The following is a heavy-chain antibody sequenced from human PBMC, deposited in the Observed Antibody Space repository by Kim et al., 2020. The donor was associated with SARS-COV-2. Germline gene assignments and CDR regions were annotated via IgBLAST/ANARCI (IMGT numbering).Heavy chain of an antibody. CDR1: GGTFSSYA. CDR3: ARRNIESIVGATPYFDY. J-gene: IGHJ4*02. CDR2: IIPILGIA. D-gene: IGHD1-26*01. V-gene: IGHV1-69*04. Sequence: SVKVSCKASGGTFSSYAISWVRQAPGQGLEWMGRIIPILGIANYAQKFQGRVTITADKSTSTAYMELSSLRSEDTAVYYCARRNIESIVGATPYFDYWGQGTLVTVSS.